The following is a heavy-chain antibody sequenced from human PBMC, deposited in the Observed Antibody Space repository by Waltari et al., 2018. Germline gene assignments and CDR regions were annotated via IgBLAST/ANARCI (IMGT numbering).Heavy chain of an antibody. CDR1: GFSFSDYA. J-gene: IGHJ4*02. D-gene: IGHD1-26*01. V-gene: IGHV3-23*01. CDR2: ISGSGVST. CDR3: ARAVGKWELLPLFSTPPFDY. Sequence: EVQLLESGGGLVQPGGSLRLSCAASGFSFSDYAMVWVRQAPGKGLGWVSSISGSGVSTYYADSVKGRFTISRDSSKNTVHLQMNSLRVEDTAVYYCARAVGKWELLPLFSTPPFDYWGQATLVTVSS.